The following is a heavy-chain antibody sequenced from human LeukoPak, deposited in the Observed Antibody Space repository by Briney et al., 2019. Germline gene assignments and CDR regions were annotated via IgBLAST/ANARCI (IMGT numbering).Heavy chain of an antibody. CDR1: GGSFSGYY. CDR3: AKVSDTGGSGRLGGYFDY. CDR2: INHSGST. J-gene: IGHJ4*02. D-gene: IGHD3-10*01. Sequence: PSETLSLTCAVYGGSFSGYYWSWIRQPPGKGLEWIGEINHSGSTNYNPSLKSRVTISVDTSKNQFSLKLSSVTAADTAVYYCAKVSDTGGSGRLGGYFDYWGQGTLVTVSS. V-gene: IGHV4-34*01.